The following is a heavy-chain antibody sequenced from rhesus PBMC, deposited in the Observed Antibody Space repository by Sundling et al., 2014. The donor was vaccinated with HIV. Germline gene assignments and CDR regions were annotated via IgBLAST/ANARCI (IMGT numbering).Heavy chain of an antibody. CDR1: GGSISDNYY. CDR2: IYGGGGST. J-gene: IGHJ4*01. D-gene: IGHD2-21*01. V-gene: IGHV4-106*01. Sequence: QVQLQESGPGLVKPSETLSLTCAVSGGSISDNYYWNWIRQPPGKGLEWIGYIYGGGGSTYYNPSLRSLVTISKDTSKNQFSLKLSSVTAADTAVYYCARDGYCAGSDCYPFDYWGQGVLVTVSS. CDR3: ARDGYCAGSDCYPFDY.